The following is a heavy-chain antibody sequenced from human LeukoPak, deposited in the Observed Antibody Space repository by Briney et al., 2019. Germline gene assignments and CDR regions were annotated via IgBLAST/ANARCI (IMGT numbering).Heavy chain of an antibody. D-gene: IGHD3-3*01. CDR3: ARQPLSRLRFLEWPFFFDY. CDR2: IYYGGNT. J-gene: IGHJ4*02. V-gene: IGHV4-61*01. Sequence: SETLSLTCAVSGDSVSSSNYYWSWIRQPPGKGLEWIGYIYYGGNTNYNPSLQSRVTISVDTSKSQFSLKLSSVTAADTAVYYCARQPLSRLRFLEWPFFFDYWGLGILVTVSS. CDR1: GDSVSSSNYY.